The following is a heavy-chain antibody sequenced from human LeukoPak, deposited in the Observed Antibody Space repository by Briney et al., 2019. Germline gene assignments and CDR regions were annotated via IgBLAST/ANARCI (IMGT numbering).Heavy chain of an antibody. V-gene: IGHV3-53*01. CDR1: GFTVSSNY. CDR2: IYSGGST. CDR3: ARGIVVVTAGGAFDI. D-gene: IGHD2-21*02. Sequence: GGSLRLSCAASGFTVSSNYMSWVRQAPGKGLEWVSVIYSGGSTYYADSVKGRFTISRDNSKNTLYLQMNSLRAEDTAVYYCARGIVVVTAGGAFDIWGQGTMVTVSS. J-gene: IGHJ3*02.